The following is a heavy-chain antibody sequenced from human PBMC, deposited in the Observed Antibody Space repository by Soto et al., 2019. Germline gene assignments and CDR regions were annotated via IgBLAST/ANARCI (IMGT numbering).Heavy chain of an antibody. CDR1: GFIFVNYA. V-gene: IGHV3-23*01. CDR2: ISGTAGSR. CDR3: AKDMGTQGVTTEYYHYGMDV. J-gene: IGHJ6*02. Sequence: GGSLRLSCAASGFIFVNYAMSWVRQATGKGLEWVSAISGTAGSRYYADYVKGRFTVSRDNSKNTLYLQMNSLRAEDTALYYCAKDMGTQGVTTEYYHYGMDVWGQGT. D-gene: IGHD4-17*01.